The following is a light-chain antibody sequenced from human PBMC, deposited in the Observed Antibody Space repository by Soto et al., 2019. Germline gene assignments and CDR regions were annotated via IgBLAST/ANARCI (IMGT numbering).Light chain of an antibody. CDR2: GAS. J-gene: IGKJ1*01. CDR3: QQYGSLPTWT. Sequence: EIVLTQSPGTLSLSPGERATLSCRASQSVSSSYLAWYQQKPGQAPRLLIYGASSSATGIPDRFSGSGSGTAFSLTISRLEPEDFAVYYCQQYGSLPTWTFGQGTNVEIK. V-gene: IGKV3-20*01. CDR1: QSVSSSY.